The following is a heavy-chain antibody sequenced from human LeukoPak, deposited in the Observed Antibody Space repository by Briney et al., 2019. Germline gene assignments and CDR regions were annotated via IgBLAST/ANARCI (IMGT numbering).Heavy chain of an antibody. J-gene: IGHJ6*02. CDR3: TTGPFDYYGSASYLANGMDV. CDR1: GFTFSNAW. V-gene: IGHV3-15*01. D-gene: IGHD3-10*01. CDR2: IKSKSDGGAT. Sequence: GGSLRLSCAASGFTFSNAWMSWVRQAPGKGLEWVGRIKSKSDGGATDYTAPVKGRFTISRDDSKNTLYLQMNSLKTEDTAVYYCTTGPFDYYGSASYLANGMDVWGQGTTVTVSS.